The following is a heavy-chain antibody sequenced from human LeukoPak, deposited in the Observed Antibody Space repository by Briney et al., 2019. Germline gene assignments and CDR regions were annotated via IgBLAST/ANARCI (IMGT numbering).Heavy chain of an antibody. CDR1: GVPISSYY. Sequence: SETLPLTCTVSGVPISSYYWSWIRQSPGKGLEWIGRIYTSGSTNYNPSLKSRVTISVDTSKNQFSLKLSSVTAADTAVYYCARSSSSGWGFRFDPWGQGTLVTVSS. V-gene: IGHV4-4*07. CDR3: ARSSSSGWGFRFDP. CDR2: IYTSGST. J-gene: IGHJ5*02. D-gene: IGHD6-19*01.